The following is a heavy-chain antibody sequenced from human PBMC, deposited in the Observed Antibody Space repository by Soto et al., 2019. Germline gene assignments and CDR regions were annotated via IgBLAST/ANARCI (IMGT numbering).Heavy chain of an antibody. J-gene: IGHJ5*02. Sequence: QVQLVQSGAEVKKPGSSVKVSCKASGGTFSSYAISWVRQAPGQGLEWMGGIIPIFGTANYAQKFQGRVTITADEYTSTAYMELSSLRSEDTAVYYCARVRPEPLWGPNWFDPWGQGTLVTVSS. D-gene: IGHD2-21*01. CDR3: ARVRPEPLWGPNWFDP. CDR2: IIPIFGTA. V-gene: IGHV1-69*12. CDR1: GGTFSSYA.